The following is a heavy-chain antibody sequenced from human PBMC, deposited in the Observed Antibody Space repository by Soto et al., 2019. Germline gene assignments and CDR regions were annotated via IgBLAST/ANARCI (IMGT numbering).Heavy chain of an antibody. CDR1: GFTFSNFA. D-gene: IGHD6-13*01. Sequence: QVQLVESGGGVVQPGRSLRVSCAASGFTFSNFAMHWVRQAPGKGLEWVATVSYDGSNEHYADSLKGRFTISRDNSKNTLYLQMESPKGEDTALYYCARRLPLAGPYGALDFWGQGQWSPSLQ. CDR2: VSYDGSNE. V-gene: IGHV3-30*03. J-gene: IGHJ3*01. CDR3: ARRLPLAGPYGALDF.